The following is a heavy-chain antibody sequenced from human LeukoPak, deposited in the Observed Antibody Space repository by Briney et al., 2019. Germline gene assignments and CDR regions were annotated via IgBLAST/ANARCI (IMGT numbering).Heavy chain of an antibody. V-gene: IGHV1-18*01. J-gene: IGHJ5*02. CDR3: ARDHCSSTSCPLNWFDP. D-gene: IGHD2-2*01. CDR2: ISAYNGNT. Sequence: ASVKVSCKASGYTFTSYGISWVRQAPGQGLEWMGWISAYNGNTNYAQKLQGRVTMTTDTPTSTAYMELRSLRSDDTAVYYCARDHCSSTSCPLNWFDPWGQGTLVTVSS. CDR1: GYTFTSYG.